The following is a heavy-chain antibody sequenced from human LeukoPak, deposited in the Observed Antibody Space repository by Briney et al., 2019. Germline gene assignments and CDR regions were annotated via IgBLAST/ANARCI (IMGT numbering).Heavy chain of an antibody. CDR3: AKGGTNDMATSF. D-gene: IGHD5-24*01. Sequence: WGSLRLSCAASGFTFSGYAMNWVRQAPGKGLEWVAFIRYDGSNAYYADSVKGRFTISRDYSKNTLYLQINSLRVEDTAVYYCAKGGTNDMATSFWGLGTLVTVSS. V-gene: IGHV3-30*02. CDR2: IRYDGSNA. J-gene: IGHJ4*02. CDR1: GFTFSGYA.